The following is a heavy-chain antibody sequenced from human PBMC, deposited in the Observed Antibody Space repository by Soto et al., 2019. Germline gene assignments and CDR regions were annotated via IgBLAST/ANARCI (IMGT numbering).Heavy chain of an antibody. V-gene: IGHV4-4*02. CDR3: ARESGGGADY. Sequence: QVQLQGSGPGLVKPSGTLSLPCAVSGGSISSSNWWSWVRQPPGKGLVWIGEIYHTGSTTYNPSLNSLVTISADKSKNQFAPEPSSVAAANTAVYYCARESGGGADYWGQGTLVTVSS. CDR2: IYHTGST. CDR1: GGSISSSNW. D-gene: IGHD2-21*01. J-gene: IGHJ4*02.